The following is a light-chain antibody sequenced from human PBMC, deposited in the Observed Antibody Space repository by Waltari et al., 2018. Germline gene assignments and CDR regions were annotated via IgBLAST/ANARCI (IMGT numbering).Light chain of an antibody. CDR1: QTILDNADKSNY. Sequence: DFVMTQSPESLAVSLGGRAPINCSSSQTILDNADKSNYLPWYQHKPGQPPKLLISCASARESGVPDRFTGSGSGTDFTLTITSLQAEDVAIYYCQQYYATPRTFGQGTKVEVK. J-gene: IGKJ1*01. CDR2: CAS. V-gene: IGKV4-1*01. CDR3: QQYYATPRT.